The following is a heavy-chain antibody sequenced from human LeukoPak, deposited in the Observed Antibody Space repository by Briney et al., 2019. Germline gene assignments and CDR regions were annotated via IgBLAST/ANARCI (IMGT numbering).Heavy chain of an antibody. CDR3: ARVYYYDSSGYDY. V-gene: IGHV3-48*01. Sequence: GGSLRLSCAASGFTFSSYSMNWFRQAPGKGLEWVSYISSSSSTIYYADSVKGRFTISRDNAKNSLYLQMNSLRAEDTAVYYCARVYYYDSSGYDYWGQGTLVTVSS. D-gene: IGHD3-22*01. CDR1: GFTFSSYS. CDR2: ISSSSSTI. J-gene: IGHJ4*02.